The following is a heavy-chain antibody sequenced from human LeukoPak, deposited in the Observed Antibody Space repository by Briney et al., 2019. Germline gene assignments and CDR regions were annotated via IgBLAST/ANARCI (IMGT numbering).Heavy chain of an antibody. D-gene: IGHD6-13*01. CDR1: GFTFSSYG. CDR2: IRYDGSNK. V-gene: IGHV3-30*02. J-gene: IGHJ6*03. Sequence: TGGSLRLSCAASGFTFSSYGMHWVRQAPGKGLEWVAFIRYDGSNKYYADSVKGRFTISRDNSKNTLYLQMNSLRAEDTAVYYCAKDKEQQLVRYYYYYMDVWGKGTTVTVSS. CDR3: AKDKEQQLVRYYYYYMDV.